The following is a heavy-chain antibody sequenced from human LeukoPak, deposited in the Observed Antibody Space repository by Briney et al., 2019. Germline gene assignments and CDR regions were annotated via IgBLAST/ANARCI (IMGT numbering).Heavy chain of an antibody. V-gene: IGHV1-18*04. CDR1: GYTFTGYY. D-gene: IGHD4-11*01. J-gene: IGHJ4*02. Sequence: ASVKVSCKASGYTFTGYYMHWVRQAPGQGLEWMGWFSAYNGNTNYAQKLQGRVTMTTDTSTSTAYMELRSLRSDDTAVYYCARNTVGSEDDYWGQGTLVTVSS. CDR2: FSAYNGNT. CDR3: ARNTVGSEDDY.